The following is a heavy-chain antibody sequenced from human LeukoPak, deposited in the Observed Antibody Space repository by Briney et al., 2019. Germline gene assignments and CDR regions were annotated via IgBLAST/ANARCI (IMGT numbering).Heavy chain of an antibody. V-gene: IGHV4-61*05. J-gene: IGHJ4*02. D-gene: IGHD1-20*01. CDR2: IFYTGST. CDR3: ARVPESAYNWKYFDY. CDR1: GGSISSSSYY. Sequence: PSETLSLTCTVSGGSISSSSYYWGWIRQPPGTGLEWIGYIFYTGSTIYKPSLKSRVTISLDTSKNQFSLKLSSVTAADTAVYYCARVPESAYNWKYFDYWGQGVLVTVSS.